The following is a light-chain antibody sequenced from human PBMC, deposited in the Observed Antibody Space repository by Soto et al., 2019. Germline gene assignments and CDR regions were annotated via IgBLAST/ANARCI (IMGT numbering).Light chain of an antibody. V-gene: IGLV2-14*03. CDR1: SNDVGGFDF. CDR2: EVS. CDR3: CSDARVRARV. J-gene: IGLJ3*02. Sequence: QSALTQPASVSGSPGQSITISCTGTSNDVGGFDFVSWYQQHPGKAPKVIMYEVSNRPSGVSDRFDGSTSGNTTSLTIAGVRVEDEADYYCCSDARVRARVFGGGTKLTLL.